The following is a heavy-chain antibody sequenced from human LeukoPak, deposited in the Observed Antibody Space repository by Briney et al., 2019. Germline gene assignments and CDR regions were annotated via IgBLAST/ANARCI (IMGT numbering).Heavy chain of an antibody. V-gene: IGHV1-69*05. CDR3: AREVVPAAILGFDY. CDR1: GGTFSSYA. Sequence: SVKVSCKASGGTFSSYAISWVRQAPGQGLEWMGGIIPIFGTANYAQKFQGRVPITTDASTSTAYMELSSLRSEDTAVYYCAREVVPAAILGFDYWGQGTLVTVSS. CDR2: IIPIFGTA. D-gene: IGHD2-2*02. J-gene: IGHJ4*02.